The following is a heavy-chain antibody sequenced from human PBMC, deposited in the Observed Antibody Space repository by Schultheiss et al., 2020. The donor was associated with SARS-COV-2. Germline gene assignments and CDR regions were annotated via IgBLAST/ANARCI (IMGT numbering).Heavy chain of an antibody. Sequence: SQTLSLTCAVYGGSFSGYYWSWIRQPPGKGLEWIGEINHSGSTNYNPSLKSRVTISVDTSKNQFSLKLSSVTAADTAVYYCARFYGSSGHYYFDYWGQGTLVTVSS. CDR1: GGSFSGYY. CDR2: INHSGST. D-gene: IGHD3-22*01. CDR3: ARFYGSSGHYYFDY. J-gene: IGHJ4*02. V-gene: IGHV4-34*01.